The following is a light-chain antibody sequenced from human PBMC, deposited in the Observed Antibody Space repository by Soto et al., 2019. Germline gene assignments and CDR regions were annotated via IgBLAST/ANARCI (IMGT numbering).Light chain of an antibody. CDR2: GAS. V-gene: IGKV3-15*01. Sequence: IVMTQSPDTLSVSPGERVTFSCRASQNVYTNLAWYQHKPGQAPRLLISGASTGATGIPARFSGSGSGTEFTLTINRLQSEDLAVYYCQQYNDWPRTFGQGTKVDIK. CDR1: QNVYTN. CDR3: QQYNDWPRT. J-gene: IGKJ1*01.